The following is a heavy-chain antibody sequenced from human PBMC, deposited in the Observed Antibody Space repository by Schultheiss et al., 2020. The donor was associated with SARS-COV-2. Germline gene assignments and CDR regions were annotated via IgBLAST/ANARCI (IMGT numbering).Heavy chain of an antibody. CDR3: NTGGYYFDY. V-gene: IGHV3-15*01. CDR2: IKSKYDGGTT. CDR1: GFTFSSYA. D-gene: IGHD3-10*01. J-gene: IGHJ4*02. Sequence: GGSLRLSCAASGFTFSSYAMSWVRQAPGKGLVWVGRIKSKYDGGTTDYAAPVKGRFTISRDDSENMVYLQMNSLKTEDTAVYYCNTGGYYFDYWGQGTLVTVSS.